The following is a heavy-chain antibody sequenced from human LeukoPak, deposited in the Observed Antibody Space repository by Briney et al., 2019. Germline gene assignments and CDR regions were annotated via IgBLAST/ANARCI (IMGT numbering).Heavy chain of an antibody. D-gene: IGHD2-8*01. Sequence: SETLSLTCTVSGGSISSGDYYWSWIRQPPGKGLEWIGYIYYSGSTYYNPSLKSRVTISVDTSKNQFSLKLSSVTAADTAVYYCARAPLYAHDAFDIWGQGTMVTVSS. J-gene: IGHJ3*02. V-gene: IGHV4-30-4*01. CDR2: IYYSGST. CDR3: ARAPLYAHDAFDI. CDR1: GGSISSGDYY.